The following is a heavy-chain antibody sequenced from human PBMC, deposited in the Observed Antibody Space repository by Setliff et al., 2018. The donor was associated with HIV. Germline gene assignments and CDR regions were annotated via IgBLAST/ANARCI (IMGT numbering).Heavy chain of an antibody. V-gene: IGHV4-38-2*02. D-gene: IGHD6-13*01. Sequence: TLSLTCTVSGYSISRGYYWGWSRQPPGKGLEGIGSIYHSGSTYYNPSLKSRVTLSIDTSKNQFSLKLTSVTAAATAAYYCARAGSAAASPLDYWGQGTLVTVSS. J-gene: IGHJ4*02. CDR2: IYHSGST. CDR3: ARAGSAAASPLDY. CDR1: GYSISRGYY.